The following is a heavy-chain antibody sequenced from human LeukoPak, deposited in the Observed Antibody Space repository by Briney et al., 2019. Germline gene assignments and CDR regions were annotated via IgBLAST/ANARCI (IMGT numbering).Heavy chain of an antibody. CDR1: GFTFSSYG. CDR3: AKAQAPYGSGSYVCYN. CDR2: ISYDGSNK. V-gene: IGHV3-30*18. D-gene: IGHD3-10*01. Sequence: GGSLRLSCAASGFTFSSYGMHWVRQAPGKGLEWVAVISYDGSNKYYADSVKGRFTISRDNSKNTLYLQMNSLRAEDTAVYYCAKAQAPYGSGSYVCYNWGQGTLVTVSS. J-gene: IGHJ4*02.